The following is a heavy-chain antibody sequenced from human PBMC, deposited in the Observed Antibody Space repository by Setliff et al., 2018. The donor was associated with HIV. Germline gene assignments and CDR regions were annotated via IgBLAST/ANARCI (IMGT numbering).Heavy chain of an antibody. D-gene: IGHD6-13*01. J-gene: IGHJ4*02. CDR2: VGACNGHT. Sequence: ASVKVSCKASGYTFSTYSITWVRQAPGQGLEWMGWVGACNGHTDFAQKFQGRITLTTDTSSNTAYMELRSLRSDDTAIYYCARDLFRWAAAGPNYFDSWGQGTLVTVSS. CDR1: GYTFSTYS. CDR3: ARDLFRWAAAGPNYFDS. V-gene: IGHV1-18*01.